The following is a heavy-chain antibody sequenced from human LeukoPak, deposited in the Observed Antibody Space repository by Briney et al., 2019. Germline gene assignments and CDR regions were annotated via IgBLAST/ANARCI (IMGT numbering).Heavy chain of an antibody. CDR1: GGSISGYC. J-gene: IGHJ4*02. CDR3: ARGLRTDSGYDDGEDH. Sequence: SETLSLTCTVSGGSISGYCWSWIRQPAGKGLEWIGRIYNIGSPNYNPALKSRVTISVDTSKNQFSLKLSSVTAADSAVYYCARGLRTDSGYDDGEDHWGQGTLVTVSS. CDR2: IYNIGSP. V-gene: IGHV4-4*07. D-gene: IGHD5-12*01.